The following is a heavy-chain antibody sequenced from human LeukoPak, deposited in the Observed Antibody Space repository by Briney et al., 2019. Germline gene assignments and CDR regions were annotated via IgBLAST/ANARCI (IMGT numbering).Heavy chain of an antibody. D-gene: IGHD2-2*01. CDR2: IYYSGST. CDR3: ARNSSDRTTSCYHSPPYSSSAKRYNWFDP. CDR1: GGSISSSSDY. V-gene: IGHV4-39*01. Sequence: SETLSLTCTVSGGSISSSSDYWGWIRQPPGKGLEGIGRIYYSGSTSYNPSLKSRVTISVDTSKNQFSLHLNPVPAADTAVYYCARNSSDRTTSCYHSPPYSSSAKRYNWFDPWAQGPLVTVPS. J-gene: IGHJ5*02.